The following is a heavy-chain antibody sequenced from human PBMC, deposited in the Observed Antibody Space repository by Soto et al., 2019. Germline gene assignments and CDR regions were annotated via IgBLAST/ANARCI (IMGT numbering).Heavy chain of an antibody. V-gene: IGHV3-33*01. D-gene: IGHD2-15*01. Sequence: QVQLVESGGGVVQPGRSLRLSCAASGFTFSSYGMHWVRQAPGKGLEWVAVIWYDGSNKYYADSVKGRFTISRDNSKNTLYLKMNSLRAEDTAVYYCARDLESCSGGSCYSNGMDVWGQGTTVTVSS. CDR1: GFTFSSYG. CDR2: IWYDGSNK. J-gene: IGHJ6*02. CDR3: ARDLESCSGGSCYSNGMDV.